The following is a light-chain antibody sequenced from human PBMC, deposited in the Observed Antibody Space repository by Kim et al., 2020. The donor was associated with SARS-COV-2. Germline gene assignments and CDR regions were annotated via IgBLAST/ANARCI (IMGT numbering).Light chain of an antibody. J-gene: IGKJ1*01. CDR1: QDIANS. CDR2: AAA. V-gene: IGKV1-27*01. CDR3: QKYNSAPWT. Sequence: DIQLTQSPSSLSASIGDRVTITCRASQDIANSLAWYQQKPGKVPQVLISAAATLQSGVPSRFSGSGSGTEFTLTIGSLQTEDVATYYCQKYNSAPWTFGPGTKVDIK.